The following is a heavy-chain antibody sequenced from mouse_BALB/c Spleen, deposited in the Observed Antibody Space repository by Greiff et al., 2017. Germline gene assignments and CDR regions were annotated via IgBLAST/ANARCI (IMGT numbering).Heavy chain of an antibody. J-gene: IGHJ3*01. CDR3: ARDGYYGSSPFAY. Sequence: VKLQESGPGLVAPSQSLSITCTVSGFSLTSYGVHWVRQPPGKGLEWLGVIWAGGSTNYNSALMSRLSISKDNSKSQVFLKMNSLQTDDTAMYYCARDGYYGSSPFAYWGQGTLVTVSA. CDR1: GFSLTSYG. D-gene: IGHD1-1*01. V-gene: IGHV2-9*02. CDR2: IWAGGST.